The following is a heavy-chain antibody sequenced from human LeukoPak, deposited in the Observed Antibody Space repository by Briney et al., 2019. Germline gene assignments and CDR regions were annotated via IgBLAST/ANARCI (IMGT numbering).Heavy chain of an antibody. V-gene: IGHV3-30*18. CDR1: GFTFSRYG. CDR3: TKGRYTSGGFDY. D-gene: IGHD6-19*01. CDR2: ISYDGSNK. Sequence: GGSLRLSCAASGFTFSRYGMHWVRQAPGKGLEWVAVISYDGSNKYYADSVKGRFTISRDNPKNTLYLQMNSLKTEDTAVYYCTKGRYTSGGFDYWGQGTLVTVSS. J-gene: IGHJ4*02.